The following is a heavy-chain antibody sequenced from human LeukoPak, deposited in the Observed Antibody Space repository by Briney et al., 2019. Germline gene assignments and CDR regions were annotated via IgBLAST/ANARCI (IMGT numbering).Heavy chain of an antibody. J-gene: IGHJ4*02. CDR3: ARTVCTSGWDFDY. V-gene: IGHV3-7*01. D-gene: IGHD6-19*01. Sequence: GGSLRLSCAASGFTFNSYCMSWLRQAPGKGLEGVANIKQDGSEKYQVDSVKGRFTMAGDNAKDSLELQRKSFEAEDTAVYYCARTVCTSGWDFDYWGQGTLVTVSS. CDR2: IKQDGSEK. CDR1: GFTFNSYC.